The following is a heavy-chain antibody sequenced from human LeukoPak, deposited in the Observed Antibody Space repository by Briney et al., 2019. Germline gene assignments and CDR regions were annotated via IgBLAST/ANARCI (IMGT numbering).Heavy chain of an antibody. D-gene: IGHD1-26*01. Sequence: GGSLRLSCAASGFTFSSYAMSWVRQAPGKGLEWVSAISGSGGSTYYADSVKGRFTISRDNSKNTLYLQMNSLRAEDTAVYYCAKDRGEWSSPLPFDYWGQGTLLTVSS. CDR1: GFTFSSYA. CDR2: ISGSGGST. J-gene: IGHJ4*02. V-gene: IGHV3-23*01. CDR3: AKDRGEWSSPLPFDY.